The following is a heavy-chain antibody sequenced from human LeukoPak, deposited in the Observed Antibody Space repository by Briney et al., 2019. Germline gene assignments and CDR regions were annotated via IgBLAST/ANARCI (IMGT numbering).Heavy chain of an antibody. V-gene: IGHV4-34*01. D-gene: IGHD6-13*01. CDR3: ARGLDSSRSFDY. J-gene: IGHJ4*02. Sequence: LETLSLTCAVYGGSFSGYYWSWTRQPPRKGLEWIGEINHSGSTNYNPSLKSRVTISVDTSKNQFSLKLSSVTAADTAVYYCARGLDSSRSFDYWGQGTLVTVSS. CDR2: INHSGST. CDR1: GGSFSGYY.